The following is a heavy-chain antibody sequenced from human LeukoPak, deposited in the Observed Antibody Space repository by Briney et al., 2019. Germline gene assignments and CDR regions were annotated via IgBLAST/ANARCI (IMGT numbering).Heavy chain of an antibody. CDR3: ARDYYDSSGYILLDY. J-gene: IGHJ4*02. CDR1: GGTFSSYA. Sequence: SVKVSCKASGGTFSSYAISWVRQAPGQGLEWMGRIIPILGTANYAQKFQGRVTITTDESTSTAYMELSSLRSEDTAVYYCARDYYDSSGYILLDYWGQGTLVTVSS. CDR2: IIPILGTA. D-gene: IGHD3-22*01. V-gene: IGHV1-69*11.